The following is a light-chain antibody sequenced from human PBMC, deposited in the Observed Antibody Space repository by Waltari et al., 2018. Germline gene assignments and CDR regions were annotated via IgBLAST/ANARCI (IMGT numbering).Light chain of an antibody. Sequence: DIQMTQSPSTLSASVGDRVTITCRASQSTSSWLAWYQQKPGKAPKLLIYKASSLESGGPSRFSGSGSGTEFTLTISSLQPDDFATYYCQQYNNYPFTFGPGTKVDIK. CDR3: QQYNNYPFT. J-gene: IGKJ3*01. V-gene: IGKV1-5*03. CDR1: QSTSSW. CDR2: KAS.